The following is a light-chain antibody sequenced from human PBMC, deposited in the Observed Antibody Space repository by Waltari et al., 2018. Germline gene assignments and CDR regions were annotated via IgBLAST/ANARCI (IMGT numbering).Light chain of an antibody. Sequence: SYEVKQPPSVSVSLGQMARIPCSGEALPKKYAFWYQQKPGQFPVLLIHKDTERPSGVPWRFSGSTSGTTVTLTITGVQAEDEADYYCLSSDISGTYWVFGGGTKLTVL. V-gene: IGLV3-16*01. CDR2: KDT. CDR1: ALPKKY. CDR3: LSSDISGTYWV. J-gene: IGLJ3*02.